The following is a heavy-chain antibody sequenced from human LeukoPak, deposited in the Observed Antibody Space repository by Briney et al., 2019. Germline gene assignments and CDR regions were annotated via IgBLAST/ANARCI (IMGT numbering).Heavy chain of an antibody. CDR3: ARDRVVDTAMVPPYYYYYYGMDV. CDR2: IYTSGST. D-gene: IGHD5-18*01. J-gene: IGHJ6*02. CDR1: GGSISSYY. V-gene: IGHV4-4*07. Sequence: SETLSLTCTVSGGSISSYYWSWIRQPAGKGLEWIGRIYTSGSTNYNPSLKSRVTMSVDTSKNQFSLELSSVTAADTAVYYCARDRVVDTAMVPPYYYYYYGMDVWGQGTTVTVSS.